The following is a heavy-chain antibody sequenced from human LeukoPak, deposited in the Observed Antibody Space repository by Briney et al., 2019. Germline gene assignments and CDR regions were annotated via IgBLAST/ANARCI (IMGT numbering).Heavy chain of an antibody. CDR1: GGSFSGYY. Sequence: NPSETLSLTCAVYGGSFSGYYWSWIRQPPGEGLEWIGEINHSGSTNYNPSLKSRVTISVDTSKNQFSLKLSSVTAADTAVYYCARGRVAAAGRDYYYYGMDVWGQGTTVTVSS. V-gene: IGHV4-34*01. D-gene: IGHD6-13*01. J-gene: IGHJ6*02. CDR3: ARGRVAAAGRDYYYYGMDV. CDR2: INHSGST.